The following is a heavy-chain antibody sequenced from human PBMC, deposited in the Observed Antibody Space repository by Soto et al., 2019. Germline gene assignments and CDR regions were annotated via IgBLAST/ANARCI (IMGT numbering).Heavy chain of an antibody. J-gene: IGHJ4*02. V-gene: IGHV4-61*01. D-gene: IGHD6-19*01. CDR3: ARGQGGYSSGWYYFDY. CDR2: IYYSGST. Sequence: SETLSLTCTVSGGSVSSGSYYWSWIRQPPGRGLEWIGYIYYSGSTNYNPSLKSRVTISVDTSKNQFSLKLSSVTAADTAVYYCARGQGGYSSGWYYFDYWGQGTLVTVSS. CDR1: GGSVSSGSYY.